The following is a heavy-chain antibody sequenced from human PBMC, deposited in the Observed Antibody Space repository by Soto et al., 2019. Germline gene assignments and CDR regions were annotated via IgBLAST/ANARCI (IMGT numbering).Heavy chain of an antibody. D-gene: IGHD4-17*01. Sequence: SEILSLTCTVSGGSISSGGYYWSWIRQHPGKGLEWIGYIYYSGSTYYNPSLKSRVTISVDTSKNQFSLKLSSVTAADTAVYYCARDSQGDYGIYYYYGMDVWGQGTTVTVSS. V-gene: IGHV4-31*03. CDR3: ARDSQGDYGIYYYYGMDV. CDR2: IYYSGST. J-gene: IGHJ6*02. CDR1: GGSISSGGYY.